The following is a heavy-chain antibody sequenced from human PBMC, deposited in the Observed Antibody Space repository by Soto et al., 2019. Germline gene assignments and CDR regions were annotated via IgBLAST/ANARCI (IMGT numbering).Heavy chain of an antibody. V-gene: IGHV3-23*01. J-gene: IGHJ4*02. CDR1: GFTFNQYA. CDR3: ARGGCARSSCSCDW. D-gene: IGHD6-13*01. Sequence: ELQVLESGGGLVQSGGSLRLSCAASGFTFNQYAMNWVRQAPGKGLDWVSAISGAGGVTEYADSVQGRFTISRDNSKKAVDLDMNSLRVEDTAIYYCARGGCARSSCSCDWWGQGTLVTVS. CDR2: ISGAGGVT.